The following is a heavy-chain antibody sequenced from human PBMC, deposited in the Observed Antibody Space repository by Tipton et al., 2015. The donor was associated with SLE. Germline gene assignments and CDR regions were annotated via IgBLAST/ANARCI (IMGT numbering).Heavy chain of an antibody. Sequence: TLSLTCTVSGGPISTYYWTWIRQLPGKGLEWIGYIYYSGNTYYNSSLGSRLTISVDTSKDQFSLRLTSVTAADTAVYFCARGYCSDGVCYGFGFFDYWGQGNLVTVSS. V-gene: IGHV4-31*03. CDR2: IYYSGNT. D-gene: IGHD2-8*01. CDR3: ARGYCSDGVCYGFGFFDY. J-gene: IGHJ4*02. CDR1: GGPISTYY.